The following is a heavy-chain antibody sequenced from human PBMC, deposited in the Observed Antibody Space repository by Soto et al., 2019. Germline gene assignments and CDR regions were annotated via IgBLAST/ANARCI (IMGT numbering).Heavy chain of an antibody. D-gene: IGHD2-2*02. CDR2: IDPSDSYT. CDR3: ASGEYCSSTSCYTEFYYGMDV. J-gene: IGHJ6*02. CDR1: GYSFTSYW. Sequence: GESLKISCKGSGYSFTSYWISWVRQMPGKGLEWMGRIDPSDSYTNYSPSFQGHVTIPADKSISTAYLQWSSLKASDTAMYYCASGEYCSSTSCYTEFYYGMDVWGQGTTVTVSS. V-gene: IGHV5-10-1*01.